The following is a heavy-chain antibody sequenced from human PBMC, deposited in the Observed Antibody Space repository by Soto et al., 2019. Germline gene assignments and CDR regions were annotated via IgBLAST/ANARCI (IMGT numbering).Heavy chain of an antibody. D-gene: IGHD6-19*01. CDR2: IMPIFGGP. CDR1: GGIFSDFY. CDR3: ASSLRMAGIGNYYYGMDL. V-gene: IGHV1-69*12. Sequence: QVQLVQSGAEVKKPGSSLKVSCMASGGIFSDFYFGWVRQAPGQGLEWMGGIMPIFGGPDYAQRFRGRVTITADEVTRTAFMELRGLTSEDTSTYYCASSLRMAGIGNYYYGMDLWGQGTTVTVSS. J-gene: IGHJ6*02.